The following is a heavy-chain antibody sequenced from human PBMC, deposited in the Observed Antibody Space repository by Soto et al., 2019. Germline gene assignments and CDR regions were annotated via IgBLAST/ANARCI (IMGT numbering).Heavy chain of an antibody. CDR1: GFTFDYHA. Sequence: VQLVESGGGLVQPGRSLRLSCAASGFTFDYHAMHWVRQVPGKGLEWVSGISWDSKGVAYADSVKGRFTISRDNANSSLYLQMNSLRADETALYYCSKVGSGSPPGDFWGQGTLVNVSS. CDR2: ISWDSKGV. D-gene: IGHD3-10*01. CDR3: SKVGSGSPPGDF. J-gene: IGHJ4*02. V-gene: IGHV3-9*01.